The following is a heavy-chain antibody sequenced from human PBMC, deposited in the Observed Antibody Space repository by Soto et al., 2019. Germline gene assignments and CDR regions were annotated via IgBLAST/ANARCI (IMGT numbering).Heavy chain of an antibody. V-gene: IGHV4-38-2*01. Sequence: SETLSLTCAVSGYSISSGYYWGWIRQPPGKGLEWIGSIYHSGSTYYSPSLKSRVTISVDTSKNQFSLKLSSVTAADTAVYYCARVLGEAAAVGNNWFDPWGQGTLVTVSS. D-gene: IGHD6-13*01. CDR2: IYHSGST. CDR1: GYSISSGYY. CDR3: ARVLGEAAAVGNNWFDP. J-gene: IGHJ5*02.